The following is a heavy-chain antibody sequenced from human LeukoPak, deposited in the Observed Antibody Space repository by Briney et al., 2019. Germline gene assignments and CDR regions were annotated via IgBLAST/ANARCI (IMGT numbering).Heavy chain of an antibody. CDR2: ITSDSYI. Sequence: GGSLRLSCAASRFAFSSSNLNWFRQAPGKGLEWVSSITSDSYIYYADSLKGRFSISRDNAKNSLYLQMISLRAEDTAVYYCARADYGDYGVDYWGQGTLVTVSS. CDR3: ARADYGDYGVDY. CDR1: RFAFSSSN. D-gene: IGHD4-17*01. V-gene: IGHV3-21*01. J-gene: IGHJ4*02.